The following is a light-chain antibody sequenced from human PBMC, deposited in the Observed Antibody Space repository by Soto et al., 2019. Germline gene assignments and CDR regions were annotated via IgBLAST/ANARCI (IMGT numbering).Light chain of an antibody. Sequence: DIQMTQSPSTLSASVGDRVTISCRASQSIDNWLAWYQQKPGKVPKLLTFDASTLESGVPSRFSGSGSGTEFTLTISSLQPDDFATYYCQQYNGYLTWTFGQGTKVDIK. V-gene: IGKV1-5*01. CDR1: QSIDNW. CDR3: QQYNGYLTWT. CDR2: DAS. J-gene: IGKJ1*01.